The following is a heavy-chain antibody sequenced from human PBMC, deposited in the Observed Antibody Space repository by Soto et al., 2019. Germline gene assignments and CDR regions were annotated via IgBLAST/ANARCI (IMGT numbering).Heavy chain of an antibody. CDR3: AKEGSAYCGGDCRVDY. V-gene: IGHV3-23*01. D-gene: IGHD2-21*02. Sequence: EVRLLESGGGLVQPGGSLRLSCAASGFTFSSYAMSWVREAPGEGLEWVSAISGSGGSTYYADSVKGQFTISRDNSMNTLYLQMNSLRAEDTAVYYCAKEGSAYCGGDCRVDYWGQGTLVTVSS. J-gene: IGHJ4*02. CDR2: ISGSGGST. CDR1: GFTFSSYA.